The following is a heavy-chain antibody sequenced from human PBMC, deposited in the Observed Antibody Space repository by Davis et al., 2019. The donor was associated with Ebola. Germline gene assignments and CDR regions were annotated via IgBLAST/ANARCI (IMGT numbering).Heavy chain of an antibody. D-gene: IGHD3-16*01. V-gene: IGHV5-51*01. CDR3: ARHAAFYWYFDL. CDR2: IYAGDSDT. CDR1: GYGFANYW. Sequence: GESLKISCKGSGYGFANYWIAWVRQTPGKGLEWMGVIYAGDSDTRYRPSFEGQVTISVDRSISTAYLQWSSLKASDTAMYYCARHAAFYWYFDLWGRGTLVTVSS. J-gene: IGHJ2*01.